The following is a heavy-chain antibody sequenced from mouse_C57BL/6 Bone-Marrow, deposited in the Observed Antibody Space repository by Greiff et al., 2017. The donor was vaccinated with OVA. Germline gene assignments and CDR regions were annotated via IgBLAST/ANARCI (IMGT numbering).Heavy chain of an antibody. V-gene: IGHV5-6*01. D-gene: IGHD2-1*01. J-gene: IGHJ1*03. CDR3: ARRNLRAHWYFDV. Sequence: EVQLQESGGDLVKPGGSLKLSCAASGFTFSSYGMSWVRQTPDKRLEWVATISSGGSYTYYPDSVKGRFTISRDNAKNTLYLQMSSLKSEDTAMYYGARRNLRAHWYFDVWGTGTTVTVSS. CDR2: ISSGGSYT. CDR1: GFTFSSYG.